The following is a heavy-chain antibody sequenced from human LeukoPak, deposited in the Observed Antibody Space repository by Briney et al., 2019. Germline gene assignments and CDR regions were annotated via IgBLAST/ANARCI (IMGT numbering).Heavy chain of an antibody. V-gene: IGHV3-49*03. CDR2: IRSKAYGGTT. D-gene: IGHD3-22*01. J-gene: IGHJ3*02. CDR3: TRVADYYDSSRPAFDI. Sequence: GGSLRLSCTASGFTFGDYAMSWFRQAPGKGLEWVGFIRSKAYGGTTEYAASVKGRFTISRDDSKSIAYLQMNSLKTEDTAVYYCTRVADYYDSSRPAFDIWGQGTMVTVSS. CDR1: GFTFGDYA.